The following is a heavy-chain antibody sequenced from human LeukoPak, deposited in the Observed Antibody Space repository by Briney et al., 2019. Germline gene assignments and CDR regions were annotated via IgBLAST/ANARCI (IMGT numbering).Heavy chain of an antibody. J-gene: IGHJ6*03. D-gene: IGHD2-2*01. CDR3: ARTLYCSSTSCSESYYYMDV. CDR2: IYPGDSDT. CDR1: GYSFTSYW. V-gene: IGHV5-51*01. Sequence: GESLKISCKGSGYSFTSYWIGWVRQMPGKGLEWMGIIYPGDSDTRYSPSFQGQVTISADKSISTAYLQWSSLKASDTAMYYCARTLYCSSTSCSESYYYMDVWGKGTTVTISS.